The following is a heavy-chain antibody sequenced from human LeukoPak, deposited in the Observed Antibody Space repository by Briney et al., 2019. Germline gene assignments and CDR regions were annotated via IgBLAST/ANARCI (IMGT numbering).Heavy chain of an antibody. D-gene: IGHD6-13*01. CDR1: GFTFDDYA. CDR3: AKAGGIAEPYYFDY. V-gene: IGHV3-9*03. Sequence: QPGRSLRLSCAVSGFTFDDYAMHWVRQAPGKGLEWVSGISWNSGSIGYADSVKGRFTISRDNAKNSLYLQMNSLRAEDMALYYCAKAGGIAEPYYFDYWGQGTLVTVSS. CDR2: ISWNSGSI. J-gene: IGHJ4*02.